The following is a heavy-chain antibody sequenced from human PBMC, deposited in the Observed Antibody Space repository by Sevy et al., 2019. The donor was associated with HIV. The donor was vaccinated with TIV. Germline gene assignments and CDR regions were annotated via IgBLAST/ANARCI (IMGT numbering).Heavy chain of an antibody. CDR1: GYTFTGYY. J-gene: IGHJ6*03. D-gene: IGHD7-27*01. CDR2: INPNSGGT. Sequence: ASVKVSCKASGYTFTGYYMHWVRQAPGQGLEWMGWINPNSGGTNYAQKFQGRVTMTRDTSISTAYMELSRLRSDDTAVYYCARTAGDLLYYYYYYYMDVWGKGTTVTVSS. V-gene: IGHV1-2*02. CDR3: ARTAGDLLYYYYYYYMDV.